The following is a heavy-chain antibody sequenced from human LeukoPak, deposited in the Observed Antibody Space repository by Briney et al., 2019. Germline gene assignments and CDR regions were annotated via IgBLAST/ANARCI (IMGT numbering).Heavy chain of an antibody. CDR2: IYYTGST. J-gene: IGHJ4*02. Sequence: SETLSLTCTVSGASISSGGYYWRWIRQHPGKGLEWIGYIYYTGSTYYNPSLRSRTFISVDTARNQFSLQLRSVTAADTAVYYCASHCSGGTCYRYFFDYWGQGTQVTVSS. V-gene: IGHV4-31*03. CDR1: GASISSGGYY. D-gene: IGHD2-15*01. CDR3: ASHCSGGTCYRYFFDY.